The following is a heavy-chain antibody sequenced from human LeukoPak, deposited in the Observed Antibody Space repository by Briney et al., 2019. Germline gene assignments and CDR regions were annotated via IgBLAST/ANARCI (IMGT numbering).Heavy chain of an antibody. CDR1: GGSITSSNHF. J-gene: IGHJ4*02. CDR3: ARSHEYSSGRYFDY. CDR2: FYHSGTI. V-gene: IGHV4-39*01. D-gene: IGHD6-19*01. Sequence: SETLSLTCIVSGGSITSSNHFWGWIRQSPGKGLEWIGGFYHSGTIFYSPSLGSRVAISIDTPKNQFSLRLLSVTAADTAVYYCARSHEYSSGRYFDYWGQGTLVTVSS.